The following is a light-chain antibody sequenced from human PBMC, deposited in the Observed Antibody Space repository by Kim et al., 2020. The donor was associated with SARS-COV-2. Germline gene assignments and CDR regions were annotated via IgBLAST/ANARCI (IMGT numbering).Light chain of an antibody. CDR3: ASWDDSLSGWV. V-gene: IGLV1-44*01. CDR2: SNI. J-gene: IGLJ3*02. CDR1: SSDIGSNT. Sequence: GQSVTLSCSGTSSDIGSNTVTWYQQFPGTTPKLLIYSNIQRPSGVPDRFSGSKSGTSASLAISGLQSEDEADYYCASWDDSLSGWVFGGGTQLTVL.